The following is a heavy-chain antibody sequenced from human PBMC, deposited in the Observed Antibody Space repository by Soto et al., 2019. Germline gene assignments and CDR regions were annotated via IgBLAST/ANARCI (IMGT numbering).Heavy chain of an antibody. CDR1: GCSVSIITYF. CDR2: IYFNGGT. V-gene: IGHV4-61*01. CDR3: ARGRTYCGGDCYLYFNH. Sequence: SETLSLTCTVFGCSVSIITYFCSWILQPSGKGLEWIGYIYFNGGTNYNPSLKSRVTMSVDTSQNQFSLELNSVTTADTAVYYCARGRTYCGGDCYLYFNHWGKGTLVTVS. D-gene: IGHD2-21*02. J-gene: IGHJ1*01.